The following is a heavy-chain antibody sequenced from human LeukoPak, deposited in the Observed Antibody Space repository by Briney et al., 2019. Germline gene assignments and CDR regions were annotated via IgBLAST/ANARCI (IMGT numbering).Heavy chain of an antibody. J-gene: IGHJ3*02. V-gene: IGHV3-23*01. CDR2: ISGSGGST. CDR3: ARDRVRREYSDSSGYRPDAFDI. D-gene: IGHD3-22*01. Sequence: GGSLRLSCAASGFTFSSYAMSWVRQAPGKGLEWVSAISGSGGSTYYADSVKGRFTISRDNSKNTLYLQMNSLRAEDTAVYYCARDRVRREYSDSSGYRPDAFDIWGQGTMVTVSS. CDR1: GFTFSSYA.